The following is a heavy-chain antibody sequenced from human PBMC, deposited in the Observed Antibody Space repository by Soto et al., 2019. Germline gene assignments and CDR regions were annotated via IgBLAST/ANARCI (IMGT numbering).Heavy chain of an antibody. Sequence: VPLVESGGGSVQPGGSLRLSCVASGITFSGFWMHWVRQVPGKGLEWVARVDSAGSGTSYADSVKGRFTVSRDNAKNTLSLQLASLRVEDTAVYYCATVFEHWGQGFPVTVSS. CDR3: ATVFEH. CDR1: GITFSGFW. CDR2: VDSAGSGT. V-gene: IGHV3-74*01. J-gene: IGHJ4*02.